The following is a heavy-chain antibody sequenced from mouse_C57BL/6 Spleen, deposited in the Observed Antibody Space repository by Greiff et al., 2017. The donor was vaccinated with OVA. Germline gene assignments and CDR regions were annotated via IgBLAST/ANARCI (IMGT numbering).Heavy chain of an antibody. V-gene: IGHV5-17*01. J-gene: IGHJ2*01. D-gene: IGHD1-1*01. CDR1: GFTFSDYG. CDR2: ISSGSSTI. Sequence: EVNLVESGGGLVKPGGSLKLSCAASGFTFSDYGMHWVRQAPEKGLEWVAYISSGSSTIYYADTVKGRFTISRDNAKNTLFLQMTSLRSEDTAMYYCAREGDYGNYFDYWGQGTTLTVSS. CDR3: AREGDYGNYFDY.